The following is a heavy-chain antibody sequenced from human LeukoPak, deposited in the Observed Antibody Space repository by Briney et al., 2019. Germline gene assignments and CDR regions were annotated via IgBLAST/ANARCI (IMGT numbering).Heavy chain of an antibody. CDR3: ARVPLEVEMATDGYFDY. Sequence: SSETLSLTCTVSGGSISSYYWSWIRQPPGKGLEWIGYIYYSGSTNYNPSLKSRVTISVDTSKNQFSLKLSSVTAADTAVYYCARVPLEVEMATDGYFDYWGQGTLVTVSS. CDR1: GGSISSYY. J-gene: IGHJ4*02. CDR2: IYYSGST. D-gene: IGHD5-24*01. V-gene: IGHV4-59*01.